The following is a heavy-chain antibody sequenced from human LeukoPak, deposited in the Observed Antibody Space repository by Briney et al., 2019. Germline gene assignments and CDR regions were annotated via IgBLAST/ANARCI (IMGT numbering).Heavy chain of an antibody. J-gene: IGHJ4*02. CDR1: GGAISRYY. V-gene: IGHV4-59*01. Sequence: PSETLSLTCTVSGGAISRYYWSWIRQPPGKGLEWIAYIDYIGSTNYNPSLKSRLTISVDTSKNQCSLKLSSVTAADTAVYYCARQSISGSSLSYFDYWGQGTLVNVSS. D-gene: IGHD3-22*01. CDR3: ARQSISGSSLSYFDY. CDR2: IDYIGST.